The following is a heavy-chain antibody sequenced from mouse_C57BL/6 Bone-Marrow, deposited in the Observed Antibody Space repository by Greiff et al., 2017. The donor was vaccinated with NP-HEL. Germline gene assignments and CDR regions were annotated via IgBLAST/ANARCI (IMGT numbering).Heavy chain of an antibody. CDR1: GFTFSDYG. CDR2: ISSGSSTI. V-gene: IGHV5-17*01. CDR3: ARGPFDY. J-gene: IGHJ2*01. Sequence: EVMLVASGGGLVKPGGSLKLSCAASGFTFSDYGMHWVRQAPEQGLEWVAYISSGSSTIYYADTVKGRFTISRDNAKNTLFLQMTSLRSEDTAMYYCARGPFDYWGQGTTLTVSS.